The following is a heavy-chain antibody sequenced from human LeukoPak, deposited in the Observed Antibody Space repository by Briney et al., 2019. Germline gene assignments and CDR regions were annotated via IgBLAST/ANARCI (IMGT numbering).Heavy chain of an antibody. D-gene: IGHD2-21*02. CDR2: IYYSGST. J-gene: IGHJ5*02. Sequence: SEILSLTCTVSGGSISSYYWSWIRQPPGKGLEWIGYIYYSGSTNYNPSLKSRVTISVDTSKNQFSLKLSSVTAADTAVYYCAAYTYCGGDCYSSWFDPWGQGTLVTVSS. CDR3: AAYTYCGGDCYSSWFDP. V-gene: IGHV4-59*01. CDR1: GGSISSYY.